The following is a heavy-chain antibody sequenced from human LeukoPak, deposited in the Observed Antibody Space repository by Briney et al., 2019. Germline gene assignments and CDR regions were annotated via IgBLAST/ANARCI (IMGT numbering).Heavy chain of an antibody. CDR1: GGSISSGDYY. CDR3: ARDTGYCSSTSCYSDGNWFDP. CDR2: IYTSGST. J-gene: IGHJ5*02. V-gene: IGHV4-61*02. Sequence: SETLSLTCTVSGGSISSGDYYWSWIRQPPGKGLEWIGRIYTSGSTNYNPSLKSRVTISVDTSKNQFSLKLSPVTAADTAVYYCARDTGYCSSTSCYSDGNWFDPWGQGTLVTVSS. D-gene: IGHD2-2*01.